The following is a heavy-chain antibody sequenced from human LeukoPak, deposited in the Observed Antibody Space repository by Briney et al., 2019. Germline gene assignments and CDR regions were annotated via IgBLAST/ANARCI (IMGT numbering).Heavy chain of an antibody. V-gene: IGHV4-59*08. J-gene: IGHJ4*02. CDR3: ARGPWSYFHS. D-gene: IGHD2-8*02. CDR2: IHYTGNT. Sequence: SETLSLTCTVSGGSISDYYWIWIRQPPGEGLEYIGYIHYTGNTNYNPSLKSRVTISVDTSRNQFFLKLSSVTAADTAVYYCARGPWSYFHSWGQGTLVTVSS. CDR1: GGSISDYY.